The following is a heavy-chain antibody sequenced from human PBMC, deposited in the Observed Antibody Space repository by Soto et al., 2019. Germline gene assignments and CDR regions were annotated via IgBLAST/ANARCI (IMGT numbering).Heavy chain of an antibody. Sequence: GASLKVSCKASGGTFSSYAIIWVRQAPGQGLEWMGGIIPIFGTANYAQKFQGRVTITADKSTSTAYMELSSLRSEDTAVYYCASQVDVDIVSYTPDYYYYGMDVWGQGTTVTVSS. J-gene: IGHJ6*02. CDR1: GGTFSSYA. D-gene: IGHD5-12*01. CDR2: IIPIFGTA. CDR3: ASQVDVDIVSYTPDYYYYGMDV. V-gene: IGHV1-69*06.